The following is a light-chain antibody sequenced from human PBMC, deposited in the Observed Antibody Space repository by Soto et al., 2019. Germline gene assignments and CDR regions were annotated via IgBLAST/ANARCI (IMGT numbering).Light chain of an antibody. CDR1: QSISTY. CDR2: AAS. J-gene: IGKJ1*01. V-gene: IGKV1-39*01. CDR3: QQSYNTPRT. Sequence: DIQMTQSPSSLSASVGDRVTITCRPSQSISTYLNWYQHKPGKAPKLLIYAASSLQSGVPSRFSGSGSGTDFTLTISSLQPEDFATYYCQQSYNTPRTFGQGTKVEIK.